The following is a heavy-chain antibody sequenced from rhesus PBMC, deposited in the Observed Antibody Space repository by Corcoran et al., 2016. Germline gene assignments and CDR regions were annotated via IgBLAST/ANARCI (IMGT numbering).Heavy chain of an antibody. J-gene: IGHJ4*01. CDR2: IYWDDDK. V-gene: IGHV2S1*01. CDR3: ARHGRLDY. D-gene: IGHD4-29*01. CDR1: GFSLSTTNRG. Sequence: QVTLKESGPALVKPTQTLTLTCTFSGFSLSTTNRGVGWIRQPPGKALEWLASIYWDDDKYYSTSLKSRLTISKDTSKNQVVLKVTNMDPLDTATYYCARHGRLDYWGQGVLVTVSS.